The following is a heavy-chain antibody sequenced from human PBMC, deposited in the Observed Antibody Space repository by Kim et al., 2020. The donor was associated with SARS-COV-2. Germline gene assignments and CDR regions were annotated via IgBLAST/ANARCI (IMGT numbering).Heavy chain of an antibody. J-gene: IGHJ4*01. Sequence: GGSLRLSCAASGFTFSSYGMHWVRQAPGKGLEWVAVISYDGSNKYYADSVKGRFTISRDNSKNTLYLQMNSLRAEDTAVYYCAKEYCSSTSCYAETYYF. CDR1: GFTFSSYG. CDR3: AKEYCSSTSCYAETYYF. V-gene: IGHV3-30*18. D-gene: IGHD2-2*01. CDR2: ISYDGSNK.